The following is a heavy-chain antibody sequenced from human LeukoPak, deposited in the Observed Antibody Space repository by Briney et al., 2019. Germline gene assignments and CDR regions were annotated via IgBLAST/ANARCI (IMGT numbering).Heavy chain of an antibody. V-gene: IGHV3-30*02. D-gene: IGHD2-15*01. J-gene: IGHJ4*02. CDR1: GFTFSSYG. Sequence: GGSLRLSCAASGFTFSSYGMHWVRQAPGKGLEWVAFIRYDGSNKYYADSVKGRFTISRDNSKNTLYLQMNSLRAEDTAVHYCAKDPIGYCSGGSCYGGGTSDYWGQGTLVTVSS. CDR3: AKDPIGYCSGGSCYGGGTSDY. CDR2: IRYDGSNK.